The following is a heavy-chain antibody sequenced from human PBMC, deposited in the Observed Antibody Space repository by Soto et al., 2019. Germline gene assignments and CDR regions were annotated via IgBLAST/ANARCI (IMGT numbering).Heavy chain of an antibody. CDR3: AKAVRGGRGYMYYYYGLDV. J-gene: IGHJ6*02. D-gene: IGHD5-12*01. CDR1: GFNFSNYA. Sequence: EVQLLESGGGLIQPGGSLRLSCAASGFNFSNYAMTWVRQAPGRGLEWVSAVSATGGSTYYADSVKGRFTISRDNSKNTLYLQVNSLRAEDTALYCCAKAVRGGRGYMYYYYGLDVWGQGTTVNVSS. CDR2: VSATGGST. V-gene: IGHV3-23*01.